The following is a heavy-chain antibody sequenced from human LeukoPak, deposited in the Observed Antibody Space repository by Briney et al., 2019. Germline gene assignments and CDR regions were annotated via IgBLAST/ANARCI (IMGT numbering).Heavy chain of an antibody. V-gene: IGHV4-59*01. Sequence: SETLSLTCTVSGVSIKNYYWSWSRQPPAKGLEWIGYVSNSGNTKYSASLKSRVTISVDTSKNQFSLKMSSVTTADTAVYYCARVLMGYSYGSPDPNYCYGLDVWGQGTTVTV. CDR3: ARVLMGYSYGSPDPNYCYGLDV. CDR2: VSNSGNT. D-gene: IGHD5-18*01. CDR1: GVSIKNYY. J-gene: IGHJ6*02.